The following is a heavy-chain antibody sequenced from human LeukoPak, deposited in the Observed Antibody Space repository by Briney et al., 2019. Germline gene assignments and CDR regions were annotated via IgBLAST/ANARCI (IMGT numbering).Heavy chain of an antibody. D-gene: IGHD3-16*01. J-gene: IGHJ4*02. CDR2: IFHTGST. CDR3: ASPRGTYIDY. CDR1: GYSISTGYF. Sequence: PSETLSLTCAVSGYSISTGYFWGWIRQSPGQGLEWIGSIFHTGSTSYNPSFKRRATLSVDTSKNEFSLKLTSVNATDTAIYYCASPRGTYIDYWGQGILVTVSP. V-gene: IGHV4-38-2*01.